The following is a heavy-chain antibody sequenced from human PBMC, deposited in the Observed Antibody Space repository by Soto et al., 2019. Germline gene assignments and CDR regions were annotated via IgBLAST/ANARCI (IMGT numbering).Heavy chain of an antibody. D-gene: IGHD3-16*02. CDR1: GDTDTNYV. V-gene: IGHV1-69*01. CDR2: IFPKFGTT. CDR3: EAEMTFGKLSVV. J-gene: IGHJ6*02. Sequence: QVQLVQSGAEVKKPGSSVNVSCKASGDTDTNYVISWVRQAPGQGLEWMGGIFPKFGTTYSAQKLQDRLTITPAESTSTVYMQLSSLRLDDTAVYYCEAEMTFGKLSVVWGQGTTVTVSS.